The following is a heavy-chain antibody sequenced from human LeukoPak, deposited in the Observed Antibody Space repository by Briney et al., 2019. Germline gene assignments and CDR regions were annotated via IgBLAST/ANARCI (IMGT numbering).Heavy chain of an antibody. D-gene: IGHD2-2*01. Sequence: AGGSLRFSCAASGFTFSDYYMSWIRQAPGKGLEWVSYISSSGSTIYYAASVKGRFTISRDNAKNSLYLQMNSLRAEDTAVYYCARRQEYQLPSPFDYWGQGALVTVSS. CDR2: ISSSGSTI. J-gene: IGHJ4*02. V-gene: IGHV3-11*01. CDR3: ARRQEYQLPSPFDY. CDR1: GFTFSDYY.